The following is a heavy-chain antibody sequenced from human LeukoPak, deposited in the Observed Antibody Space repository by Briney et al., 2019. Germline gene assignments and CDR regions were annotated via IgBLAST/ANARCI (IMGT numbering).Heavy chain of an antibody. CDR3: ARGTGYSSSWYKI. J-gene: IGHJ4*02. D-gene: IGHD6-13*01. CDR1: GGSFSGYY. V-gene: IGHV4-34*01. CDR2: INHSGST. Sequence: PSETLSPTCAVYGGSFSGYYWSWIRQPPGKGLEWIGEINHSGSTNYNPSLKSRVTISVDTSKNQFSLKLSSVTAADTAVYYCARGTGYSSSWYKIWGQGTLVTVSS.